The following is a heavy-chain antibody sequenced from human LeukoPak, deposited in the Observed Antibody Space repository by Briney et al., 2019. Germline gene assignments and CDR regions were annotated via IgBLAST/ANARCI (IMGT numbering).Heavy chain of an antibody. CDR1: GFTFVDYG. D-gene: IGHD3-10*01. J-gene: IGHJ5*02. CDR2: INWNGGST. Sequence: LPRRSLRLSRAAAGFTFVDYGMRSVRQAPGNGLGLGSGINWNGGSTGYAESVKGRFTISRDNAKNSLYLQMNSLRAEDTALYHCAIERASMVRGVISFAPWGQGTLVTVSS. CDR3: AIERASMVRGVISFAP. V-gene: IGHV3-20*01.